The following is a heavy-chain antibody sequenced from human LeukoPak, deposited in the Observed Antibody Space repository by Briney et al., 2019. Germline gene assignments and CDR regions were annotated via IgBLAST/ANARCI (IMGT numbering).Heavy chain of an antibody. J-gene: IGHJ4*02. CDR1: GYSISSGYY. CDR2: IYHSGST. D-gene: IGHD3-10*01. V-gene: IGHV4-38-2*02. Sequence: SETLSLTCTVSGYSISSGYYWGWIRQPPGKGLEWIGSIYHSGSTYYNPSLKSRVTISVDTSKNQFSLKLSSVTAADTAVYYCARGRGYGSGSYYPTDYWGQGALVTVSS. CDR3: ARGRGYGSGSYYPTDY.